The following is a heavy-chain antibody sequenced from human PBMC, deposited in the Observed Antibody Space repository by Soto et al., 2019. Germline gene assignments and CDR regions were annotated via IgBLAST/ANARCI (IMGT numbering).Heavy chain of an antibody. Sequence: PSETLSLTCTVSGGSISSGGYYWSWIRQHPGKGLEWIGYIYYSGSTYYNPSLKSRVTISVDTSKNQFSLKLSSVTAADTAVYYCARENWNDVNGMDVWGQGTTVTV. J-gene: IGHJ6*02. V-gene: IGHV4-31*03. CDR3: ARENWNDVNGMDV. D-gene: IGHD1-1*01. CDR2: IYYSGST. CDR1: GGSISSGGYY.